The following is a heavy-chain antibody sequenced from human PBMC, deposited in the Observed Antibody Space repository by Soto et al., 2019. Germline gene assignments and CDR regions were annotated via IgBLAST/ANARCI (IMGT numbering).Heavy chain of an antibody. J-gene: IGHJ4*02. CDR3: AKGFGNSWAFDY. V-gene: IGHV3-30*18. Sequence: PGGSLRLSCAASGFSFSTYGMHWVRQAPGKGLEWVAFISNDGSNKYYADSVKGRFTISRDNSKNTLYLQMNSLRAEDTAVYYCAKGFGNSWAFDYWGPGLLVTLSS. D-gene: IGHD1-7*01. CDR2: ISNDGSNK. CDR1: GFSFSTYG.